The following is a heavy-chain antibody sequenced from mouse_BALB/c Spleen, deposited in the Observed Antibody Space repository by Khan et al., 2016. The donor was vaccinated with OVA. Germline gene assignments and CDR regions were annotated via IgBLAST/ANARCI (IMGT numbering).Heavy chain of an antibody. V-gene: IGHV5-17*02. D-gene: IGHD2-4*01. CDR3: ARSLITTWYFDV. CDR2: ISSGSATI. Sequence: EVELVESGGGLVQPGGSRKLSCAASGFTFSSFGMHWVRQAPEKGLEWVASISSGSATIYYADTVKDRFTISRDNPKNTLIQQMTRLRSEDTAIYYCARSLITTWYFDVWGAGTTVTVSS. CDR1: GFTFSSFG. J-gene: IGHJ1*01.